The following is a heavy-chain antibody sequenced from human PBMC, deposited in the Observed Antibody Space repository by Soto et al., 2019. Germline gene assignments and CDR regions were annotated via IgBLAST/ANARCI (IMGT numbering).Heavy chain of an antibody. J-gene: IGHJ4*02. CDR3: AKPLANYYDSSGYYDY. D-gene: IGHD3-22*01. CDR2: ISHDGTNI. V-gene: IGHV3-30*18. CDR1: GSTFSRYA. Sequence: PGGSLRLSCAASGSTFSRYAMHWVRQAPGKGLEWVAVISHDGTNIYYADPVKGRFTISRDNSKNTLYLQMSSLRTEDTAVYYCAKPLANYYDSSGYYDYWGQGTLVTVSS.